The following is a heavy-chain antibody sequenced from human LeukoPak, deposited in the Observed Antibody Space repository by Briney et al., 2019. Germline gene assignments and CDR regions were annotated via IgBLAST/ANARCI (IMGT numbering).Heavy chain of an antibody. J-gene: IGHJ4*02. Sequence: SETLSLTCTVSGGSISSYYLNWIRRPPGKGLEWIGYIYYSGSTNYNPSLKSRVTISLDTSKNQFSLKLSSVTAADTAVYYCARSGSYAAAGDYWGQGALVTVSS. CDR3: ARSGSYAAAGDY. D-gene: IGHD2-15*01. CDR1: GGSISSYY. CDR2: IYYSGST. V-gene: IGHV4-59*08.